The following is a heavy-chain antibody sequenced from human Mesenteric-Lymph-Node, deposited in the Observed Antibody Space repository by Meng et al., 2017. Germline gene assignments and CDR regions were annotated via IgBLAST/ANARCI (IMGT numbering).Heavy chain of an antibody. CDR2: INASGGST. CDR3: ARGPYHYDSSGYYYGLDY. J-gene: IGHJ4*01. Sequence: ASVKVSCKPSGYNFIDSYMHWVRQAPGQGLEWMGMINASGGSTTNAQKFQGRVTMTRDTSTSTVYMEVSSLRSEDTAVYYCARGPYHYDSSGYYYGLDYWGQGTLVTVSS. V-gene: IGHV1-46*01. D-gene: IGHD3-22*01. CDR1: GYNFIDSY.